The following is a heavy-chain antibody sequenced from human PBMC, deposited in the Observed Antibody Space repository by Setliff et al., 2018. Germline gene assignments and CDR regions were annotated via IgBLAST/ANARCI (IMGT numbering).Heavy chain of an antibody. J-gene: IGHJ4*02. D-gene: IGHD1-26*01. CDR3: ANSAYLRELDY. CDR1: GYSISSGYY. CDR2: IYHSGST. V-gene: IGHV4-38-2*01. Sequence: PSETLSLTCVVSGYSISSGYYWGWIRQPQGKGLEWLGSIYHSGSTYYNPSLKSRVTMSVDTSKNQFSLKLNYVTAADTAVYYCANSAYLRELDYWGPGTLVTVSS.